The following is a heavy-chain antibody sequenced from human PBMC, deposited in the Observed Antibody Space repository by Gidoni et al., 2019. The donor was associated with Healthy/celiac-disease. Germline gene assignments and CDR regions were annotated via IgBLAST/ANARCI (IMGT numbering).Heavy chain of an antibody. Sequence: QVQLVESGGGVVQPGRSLRLPVAASGFTFSSYGMHWVRQAPGKGLEWVAVISYDGSNKYYADSVKGRFTIARDNSKNTLYLQMNSLRAEDTAVYYCAKERAGDAFDIWGQGTMVTVSS. CDR3: AKERAGDAFDI. CDR2: ISYDGSNK. V-gene: IGHV3-30*18. CDR1: GFTFSSYG. J-gene: IGHJ3*02.